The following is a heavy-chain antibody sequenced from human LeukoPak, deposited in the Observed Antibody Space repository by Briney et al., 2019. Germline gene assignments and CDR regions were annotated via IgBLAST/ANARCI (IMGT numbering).Heavy chain of an antibody. J-gene: IGHJ5*02. CDR3: ARDIVVVPAAIGFDP. CDR2: IYTSGST. CDR1: GGSISSGSYY. D-gene: IGHD2-2*01. V-gene: IGHV4-61*02. Sequence: SQTLSLTCTVSGGSISSGSYYWRWIRQPAGKGLEWIGRIYTSGSTNYNPSLKSRVTISVDTSKNQFSLKLSSVTAADTVVYYCARDIVVVPAAIGFDPWGQGTLVTVSS.